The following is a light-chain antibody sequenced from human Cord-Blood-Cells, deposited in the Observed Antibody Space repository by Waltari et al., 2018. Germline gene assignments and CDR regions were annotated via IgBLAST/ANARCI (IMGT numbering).Light chain of an antibody. CDR1: QSVSSSY. J-gene: IGKJ4*01. Sequence: EIVLTQSPGTLSLSPGARATLSCRASQSVSSSYLAWYKQKPGQAPRLLIYGASSRATGIPDRFSGSGSGTDFTLTISRLEPEDFAVYYCQRYGSSPLTFGGGTKVEIK. CDR3: QRYGSSPLT. CDR2: GAS. V-gene: IGKV3-20*01.